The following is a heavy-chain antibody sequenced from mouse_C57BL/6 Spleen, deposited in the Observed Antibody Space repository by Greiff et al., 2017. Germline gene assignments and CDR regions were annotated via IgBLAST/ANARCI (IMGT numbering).Heavy chain of an antibody. Sequence: QVQLQQPGAELVRPGTSVKLSCKASGYTFTSYWMHWVKQRPGQGLEWIGVIDPSDSYTNYNQKFKGKATLTVDTSSSTAYMQLSSLTSEDSAVYDCERGYDYDGGFAYWGQGTLVTVSA. D-gene: IGHD2-4*01. CDR1: GYTFTSYW. V-gene: IGHV1-59*01. CDR2: IDPSDSYT. CDR3: ERGYDYDGGFAY. J-gene: IGHJ3*01.